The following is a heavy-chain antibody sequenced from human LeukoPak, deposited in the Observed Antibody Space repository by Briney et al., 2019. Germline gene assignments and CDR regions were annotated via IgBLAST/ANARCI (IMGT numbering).Heavy chain of an antibody. V-gene: IGHV4-38-2*02. D-gene: IGHD3-10*01. CDR2: IYHSGST. Sequence: SETLSLTCTVSGGSISSGYYWGWIRQPPGKGLEWIGSIYHSGSTYYNPSLKSRVTISVDTSKNQFSLKLSSVTAADTAVYYCARVGTMVRGVIMTWGQGTLVTVSS. CDR1: GGSISSGYY. J-gene: IGHJ4*02. CDR3: ARVGTMVRGVIMT.